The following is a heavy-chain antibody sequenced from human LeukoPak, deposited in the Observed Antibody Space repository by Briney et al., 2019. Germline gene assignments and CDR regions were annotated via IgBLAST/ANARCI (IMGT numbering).Heavy chain of an antibody. V-gene: IGHV4-39*01. D-gene: IGHD1-26*01. J-gene: IGHJ3*02. CDR1: GVPISSRSYY. CDR3: ARHLRFGSSALPRDVFDI. Sequence: SETLSLTCPVSGVPISSRSYYWGWIRQPPGKGLEWIGSMYFSGTTYYNPSLKSRVTMSVHTPENQFSLKLTSVTATDTAVYYCARHLRFGSSALPRDVFDIWGRGTVVSVSS. CDR2: MYFSGTT.